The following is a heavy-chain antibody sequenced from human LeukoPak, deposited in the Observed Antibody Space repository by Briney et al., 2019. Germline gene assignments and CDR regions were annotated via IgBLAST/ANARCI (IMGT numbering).Heavy chain of an antibody. J-gene: IGHJ4*02. CDR3: ANTHCNSSPIVWNF. D-gene: IGHD6-6*01. CDR2: ISSSGSTI. Sequence: GGSLGLSCAASGFTFSDYYMSWIRQAPGKGLEWVSYISSSGSTIYYADSVKGRFTISRDNAKKSLYLQMNSLRAEDTAVYYCANTHCNSSPIVWNFWGQGTLVTVSS. CDR1: GFTFSDYY. V-gene: IGHV3-11*01.